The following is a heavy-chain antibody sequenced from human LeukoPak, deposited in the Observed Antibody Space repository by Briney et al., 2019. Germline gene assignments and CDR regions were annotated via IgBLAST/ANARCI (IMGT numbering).Heavy chain of an antibody. CDR3: AKRSYGFSYYFDY. CDR1: GFTFSSYA. Sequence: GGSLRLSCAASGFTFSSYAMSWVRQAPGKGLEWVSTISGSGGSTYYADSVKGRFTISRDNSKNTLYLQMNSLRAEDTAVYYCAKRSYGFSYYFDYWGQGTLVTVPS. J-gene: IGHJ4*02. CDR2: ISGSGGST. V-gene: IGHV3-23*01. D-gene: IGHD5-18*01.